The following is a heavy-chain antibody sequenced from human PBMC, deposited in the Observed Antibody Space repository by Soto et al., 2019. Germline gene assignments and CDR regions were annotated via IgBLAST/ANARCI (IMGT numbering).Heavy chain of an antibody. Sequence: GGSLRLSCAASGLTFTNYWMSWVRQAPGKGLEWVANINQNGGERNYVDSVKGRFIISRDNAKNSLSLQMNSLRAEDTAVYYCARARRLVGTTAQFDYWGQGALVTVSS. V-gene: IGHV3-7*03. CDR3: ARARRLVGTTAQFDY. CDR2: INQNGGER. CDR1: GLTFTNYW. J-gene: IGHJ4*02. D-gene: IGHD1-26*01.